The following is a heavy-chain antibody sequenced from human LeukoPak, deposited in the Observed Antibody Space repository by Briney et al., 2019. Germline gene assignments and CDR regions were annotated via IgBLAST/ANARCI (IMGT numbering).Heavy chain of an antibody. Sequence: GGSMRLSCAASGFIFSSYSMNWDRQAPGKGLEWVSSISTSSRYIYYADSVKGRFTISRDNAKNSLYLQMNSLRAEDTAVYYCARVYGSSWYSDYWGQGTLVTVSS. CDR1: GFIFSSYS. V-gene: IGHV3-21*01. CDR3: ARVYGSSWYSDY. D-gene: IGHD6-13*01. CDR2: ISTSSRYI. J-gene: IGHJ4*02.